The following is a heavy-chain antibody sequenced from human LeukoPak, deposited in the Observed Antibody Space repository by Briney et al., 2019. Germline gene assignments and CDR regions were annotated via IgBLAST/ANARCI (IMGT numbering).Heavy chain of an antibody. D-gene: IGHD2-2*03. Sequence: ASVKVSCKASGYTFTSYYMHWVRQAPGQGLEWMGIINPSGGSTSYAQKFQGRVTMTRDTSTSTVYMELSSLRSEDTAVYYCAKDSNWILFDDWGQGTLVTVSS. J-gene: IGHJ4*02. V-gene: IGHV1-46*01. CDR2: INPSGGST. CDR3: AKDSNWILFDD. CDR1: GYTFTSYY.